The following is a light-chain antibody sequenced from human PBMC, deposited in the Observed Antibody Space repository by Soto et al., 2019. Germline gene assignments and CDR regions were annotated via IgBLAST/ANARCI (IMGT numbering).Light chain of an antibody. CDR3: LSYGGSTNYV. V-gene: IGLV2-8*01. J-gene: IGLJ1*01. CDR2: EAE. CDR1: SSDGGGYHY. Sequence: QSALTQPPSASESPVQSVTISCTGTSSDGGGYHYVSWYQHHPGRAPKLSIYEAEKRPPGVPGRSSGSKSAKTASTPVSGLQAADEADYYSLSYGGSTNYVFGPGPKVTV.